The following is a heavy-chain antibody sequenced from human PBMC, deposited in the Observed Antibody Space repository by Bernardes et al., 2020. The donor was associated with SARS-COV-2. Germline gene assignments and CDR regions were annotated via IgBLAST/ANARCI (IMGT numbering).Heavy chain of an antibody. J-gene: IGHJ4*02. CDR3: ARENCLSTSCYTFFDY. CDR2: VPYDGNNK. Sequence: GGSLRLSCAASGFTFTDHAIHWVRQAPGKGLEWVAQVPYDGNNKFYADSVKGRFTVSRDNSKNTVYLQMNSLRVEDTAVYYCARENCLSTSCYTFFDYWGQGTPVTVSS. V-gene: IGHV3-30-3*01. D-gene: IGHD2-2*02. CDR1: GFTFTDHA.